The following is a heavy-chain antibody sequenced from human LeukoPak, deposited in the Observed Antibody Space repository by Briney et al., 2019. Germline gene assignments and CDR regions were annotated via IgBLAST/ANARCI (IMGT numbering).Heavy chain of an antibody. V-gene: IGHV4-39*01. D-gene: IGHD6-19*01. Sequence: SETLSLTCTVSGGSISSSSYYWGWIRQPPGTGLEWIGSIYYSGSTYYNPSLKSRVTISVDTSKNQFSLKLSSVTAADTAVYYCARHRIGIAVAGDWFDPWGQGTLVTVSS. J-gene: IGHJ5*02. CDR1: GGSISSSSYY. CDR2: IYYSGST. CDR3: ARHRIGIAVAGDWFDP.